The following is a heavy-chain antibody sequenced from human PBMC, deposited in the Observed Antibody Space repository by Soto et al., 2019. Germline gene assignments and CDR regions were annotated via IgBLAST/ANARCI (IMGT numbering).Heavy chain of an antibody. CDR2: ISYDGSNK. D-gene: IGHD6-13*01. V-gene: IGHV3-30*18. Sequence: QPGGSLRLSCAASGFTFSSYGMHWVRQAPGKGLEWVAVISYDGSNKYYADSVKGRFTISRDNSKNTLYLQMNSLRAEDTAVYYCAKDARSSSWYYFDYWGQGTLVTVSS. CDR1: GFTFSSYG. CDR3: AKDARSSSWYYFDY. J-gene: IGHJ4*02.